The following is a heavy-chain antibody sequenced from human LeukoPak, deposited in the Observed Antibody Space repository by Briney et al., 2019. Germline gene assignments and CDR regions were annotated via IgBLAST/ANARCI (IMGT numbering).Heavy chain of an antibody. CDR2: ISGSGGST. CDR3: AKDRLGAMMYFDF. J-gene: IGHJ4*02. Sequence: GGSLRLSCEASGFTFSTYGMSWVRQAPGKGLEWVSAISGSGGSTYYADSVKGRVTISRDNSKNTLYLQANSLRVEDTAVYYCAKDRLGAMMYFDFWGQRTLVTVSS. D-gene: IGHD1-26*01. CDR1: GFTFSTYG. V-gene: IGHV3-23*01.